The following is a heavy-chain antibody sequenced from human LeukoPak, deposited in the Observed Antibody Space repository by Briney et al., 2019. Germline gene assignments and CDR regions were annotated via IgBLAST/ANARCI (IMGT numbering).Heavy chain of an antibody. CDR2: ISAYNGNT. D-gene: IGHD6-19*01. Sequence: ASVKVCCKASGSTFTSYGISLVRQAPGQGLEWMGGISAYNGNTNYAQKLQGRVTMTTDTSTSTAYMELRSLRSDDTDVYYCARLTQRAFWSSGWYWVHDYWGQGTLVTVSS. J-gene: IGHJ4*02. CDR1: GSTFTSYG. V-gene: IGHV1-18*01. CDR3: ARLTQRAFWSSGWYWVHDY.